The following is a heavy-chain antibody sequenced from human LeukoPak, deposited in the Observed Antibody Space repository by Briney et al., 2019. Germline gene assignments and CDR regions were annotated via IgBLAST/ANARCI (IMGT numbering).Heavy chain of an antibody. CDR1: GFNFSDYY. J-gene: IGHJ1*01. CDR2: ISSSGTTK. Sequence: GGPLRLSCAASGFNFSDYYMTWIRQAPGKGLEWVSYISSSGTTKYYAGSVKGRFTISRDNAKNSLFLQMNSLRAEDTAVYYCALLIRGLLITAEYLQHWGQGTLLTVSS. CDR3: ALLIRGLLITAEYLQH. V-gene: IGHV3-11*01. D-gene: IGHD3-10*01.